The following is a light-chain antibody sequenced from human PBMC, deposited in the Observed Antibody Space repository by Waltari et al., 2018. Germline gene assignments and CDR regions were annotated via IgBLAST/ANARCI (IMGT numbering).Light chain of an antibody. Sequence: QSALTQPRSVSGSPGQSVTISCTGTSSDVGAYDYVSWSQPHPGKAPKPMICDVTKRPSGVPDRFAGSKSGNTASLTISGLQAEDEAYYYCCSYAGRYTHVVFGGGTKLTVL. CDR3: CSYAGRYTHVV. CDR1: SSDVGAYDY. J-gene: IGLJ2*01. CDR2: DVT. V-gene: IGLV2-11*01.